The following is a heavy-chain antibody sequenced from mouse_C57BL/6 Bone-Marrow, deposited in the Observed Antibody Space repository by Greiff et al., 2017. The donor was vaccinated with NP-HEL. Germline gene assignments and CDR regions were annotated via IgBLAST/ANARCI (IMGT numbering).Heavy chain of an antibody. Sequence: VQLKESGAELVRPGASVKLSCTASGFNIKDDYMHWVKQRPEQGLEWIGWIDPENGDTEYASKFQGKATITADTSSNTAYMQLSSLTSEDSAVYYCARDYYGSSYDWYFDVWGTGTTVTVSS. V-gene: IGHV14-4*01. CDR2: IDPENGDT. J-gene: IGHJ1*03. CDR3: ARDYYGSSYDWYFDV. D-gene: IGHD1-1*01. CDR1: GFNIKDDY.